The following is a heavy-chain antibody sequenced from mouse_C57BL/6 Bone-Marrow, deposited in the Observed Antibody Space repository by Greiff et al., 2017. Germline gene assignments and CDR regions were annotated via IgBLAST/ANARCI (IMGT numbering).Heavy chain of an antibody. CDR2: IYPGSGST. V-gene: IGHV1-55*01. D-gene: IGHD1-1*01. Sequence: VQLQQPGAELVKPGASVKMSCKASGYTFTSYWITWVKQRPGQGLEWIGDIYPGSGSTNYNEKFKSKATLTVDTSSSTAYMQLSSLTSEDSAVYYCARYPSIYYYGSSYPLFDYWGQGTTLTVSS. CDR1: GYTFTSYW. J-gene: IGHJ2*01. CDR3: ARYPSIYYYGSSYPLFDY.